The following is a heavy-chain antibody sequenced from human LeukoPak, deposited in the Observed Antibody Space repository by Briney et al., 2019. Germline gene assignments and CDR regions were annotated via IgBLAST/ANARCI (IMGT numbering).Heavy chain of an antibody. Sequence: GGSLRLSCAASGFTFTNAWMNWVRQAPGKGLEWVGRIKSNTDGGTTDYAAPVKGRFTISRADSKNTLYLQMKSLTIEDTVVYYCTTDGYFDTSGYFYPHDYWGQGTLVTVSS. D-gene: IGHD3-22*01. V-gene: IGHV3-15*01. CDR3: TTDGYFDTSGYFYPHDY. J-gene: IGHJ4*02. CDR1: GFTFTNAW. CDR2: IKSNTDGGTT.